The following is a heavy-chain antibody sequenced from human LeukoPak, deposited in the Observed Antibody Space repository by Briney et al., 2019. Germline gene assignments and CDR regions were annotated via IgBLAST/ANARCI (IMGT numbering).Heavy chain of an antibody. CDR3: AKSGYNYDSDAYAFIDY. D-gene: IGHD3-22*01. Sequence: PGGSLRLSCAASGFTFSDYYMSWIRQAPGKGLEWVSYISSSGSTIYYADSVKGRFTISRDNAKNSLYLQMNSLRAEDTAVYYCAKSGYNYDSDAYAFIDYWGQGTLVTVSS. CDR1: GFTFSDYY. V-gene: IGHV3-11*01. CDR2: ISSSGSTI. J-gene: IGHJ4*02.